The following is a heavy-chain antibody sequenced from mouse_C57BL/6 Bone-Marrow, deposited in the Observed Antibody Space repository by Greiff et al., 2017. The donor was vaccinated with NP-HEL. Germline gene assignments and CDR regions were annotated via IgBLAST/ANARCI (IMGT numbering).Heavy chain of an antibody. Sequence: QVQLQQSGAELARPGASVKLSCKASGYTFTSYGISWVKQRTGQGLEWIGEIYRRSGNTYYNEKLKGKATLTADKSSSTAYMELLSLTSEDSSVYFCAREYYGSRYGNYFDYWGQGTTLTVSS. CDR1: GYTFTSYG. J-gene: IGHJ2*01. CDR3: AREYYGSRYGNYFDY. V-gene: IGHV1-81*01. CDR2: IYRRSGNT. D-gene: IGHD1-1*01.